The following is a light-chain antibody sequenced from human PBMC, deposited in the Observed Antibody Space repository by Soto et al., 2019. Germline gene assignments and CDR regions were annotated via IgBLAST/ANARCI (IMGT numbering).Light chain of an antibody. CDR2: GAS. CDR1: QSVSSSY. J-gene: IGKJ2*01. Sequence: DIVLTQSPGTLSLSPGERATLSCRASQSVSSSYLAWYQQKPGQAPRLLIYGASSRATGIPDRFRGSGSGTDFTLTISRLEPEEFAVYYCQQYGSSLYTFGQGTKLEIK. V-gene: IGKV3-20*01. CDR3: QQYGSSLYT.